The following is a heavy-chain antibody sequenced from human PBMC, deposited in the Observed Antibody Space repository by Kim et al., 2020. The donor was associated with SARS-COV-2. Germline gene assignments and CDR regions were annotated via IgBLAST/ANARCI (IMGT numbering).Heavy chain of an antibody. V-gene: IGHV1-46*01. D-gene: IGHD6-13*01. Sequence: ASVKVSCKASGYTFTSYYMHWVRQAPGQGLEWMGIINPSGGSTSYAQKFQGRVTMTRDTSTSTVYMELSSLRSEDTAVYYCARESSSSWLAGDAFDIWGQGTMVTVSS. CDR3: ARESSSSWLAGDAFDI. CDR1: GYTFTSYY. CDR2: INPSGGST. J-gene: IGHJ3*02.